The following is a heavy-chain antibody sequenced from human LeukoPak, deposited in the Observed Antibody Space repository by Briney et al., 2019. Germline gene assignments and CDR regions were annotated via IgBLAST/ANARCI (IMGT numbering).Heavy chain of an antibody. CDR2: INHSGGT. V-gene: IGHV4-34*01. J-gene: IGHJ4*02. D-gene: IGHD2-15*01. Sequence: SETLSLTCAVYGGSFSGYYWSWIRQPPGKGLEWIGEINHSGGTNYNPSLKSRVTISVDTSKNQFSLKLSSVTAADTTVYYCARGCSGGSCYSGYDHWGQGTLVTVSS. CDR1: GGSFSGYY. CDR3: ARGCSGGSCYSGYDH.